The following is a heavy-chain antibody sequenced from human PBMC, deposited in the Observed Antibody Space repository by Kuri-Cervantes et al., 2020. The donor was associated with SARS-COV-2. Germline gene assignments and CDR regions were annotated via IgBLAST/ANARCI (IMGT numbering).Heavy chain of an antibody. CDR1: GFTFDDYA. CDR2: ISWNSGSI. J-gene: IGHJ4*02. D-gene: IGHD3-10*01. V-gene: IGHV3-9*01. Sequence: GGSLRLSCAASGFTFDDYAMHWVRQAPGKGLEWVSGISWNSGSIGYADSVKGRFTISRDNAKNSLYPQMNSLRAEDTALYYCAKDFGTMVQGVIDYWGQGTLVTVSS. CDR3: AKDFGTMVQGVIDY.